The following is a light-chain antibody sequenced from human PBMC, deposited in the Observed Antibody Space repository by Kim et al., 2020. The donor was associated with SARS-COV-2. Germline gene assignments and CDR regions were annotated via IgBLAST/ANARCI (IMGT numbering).Light chain of an antibody. V-gene: IGKV3-11*01. CDR1: QGVSSY. CDR2: DAS. J-gene: IGKJ2*03. Sequence: LSPGERATLSCRAGQGVSSYLAWYKQKPGQAPRLLIYDASNRATGIPARFSGSGSGTDFTLTISSLEPEDFAVYYCQQRSNWPPYSFGQGTKLEI. CDR3: QQRSNWPPYS.